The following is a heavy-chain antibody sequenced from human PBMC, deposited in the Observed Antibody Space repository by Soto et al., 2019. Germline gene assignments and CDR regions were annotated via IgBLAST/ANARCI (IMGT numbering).Heavy chain of an antibody. CDR3: ARRNGLASDFDP. D-gene: IGHD6-13*01. V-gene: IGHV4-39*01. CDR1: GGSISSSNYY. J-gene: IGHJ5*02. Sequence: QLQLQESGPGPVKPSETLSLTCAVSGGSISSSNYYWGWIRQPPGKGLEWIGYVFSSGYSETTDYTPSVKSRVAISVDTSKNQFSLKLNSVTAADTAVYYCARRNGLASDFDPWGQGTLVTVSS. CDR2: VFSSGYSETT.